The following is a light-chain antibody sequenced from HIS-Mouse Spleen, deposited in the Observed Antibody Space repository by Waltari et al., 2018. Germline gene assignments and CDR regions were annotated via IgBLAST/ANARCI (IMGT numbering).Light chain of an antibody. Sequence: DVVMTQSPLSLPVTLGQPASISCRSSQSLVHSDGNTYLNWLQQRPGQSPRRLIYKVSNRDSGVPDRFSGSGSGTDFTLKISRVEAEDVGVYYCMQGTHWPLYTFGQGTKLEIK. CDR1: QSLVHSDGNTY. J-gene: IGKJ2*01. V-gene: IGKV2-30*02. CDR3: MQGTHWPLYT. CDR2: KVS.